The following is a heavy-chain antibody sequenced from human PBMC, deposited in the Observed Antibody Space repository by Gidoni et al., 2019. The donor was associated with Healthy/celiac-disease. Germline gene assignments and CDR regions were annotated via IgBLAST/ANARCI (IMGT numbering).Heavy chain of an antibody. CDR1: GFSLGTGGVG. CDR2: IYWDDDT. J-gene: IGHJ6*02. D-gene: IGHD3-10*01. CDR3: AHSSHDSGVWRGYYYGMDV. V-gene: IGHV2-5*02. Sequence: QITLKESGPTLVNHTQTLTLTCTFPGFSLGTGGVGVGCIRRPPGKALEWLALIYWDDDTRYSPSLKGRLTITKDTSKNQVVLTMTNMDPVDTATYYCAHSSHDSGVWRGYYYGMDVWGQGTTVTVSS.